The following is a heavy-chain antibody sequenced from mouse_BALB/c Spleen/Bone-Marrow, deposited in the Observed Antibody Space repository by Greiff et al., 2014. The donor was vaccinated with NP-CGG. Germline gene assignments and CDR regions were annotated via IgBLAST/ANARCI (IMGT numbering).Heavy chain of an antibody. CDR2: INPNNGVT. Sequence: VPLQQSGPELVKPGASVKISCKTSGYTFTEYSMHWVKQSHGKSLEWIGGINPNNGVTSYNQKFKDKATLTVDKSSNTAYMERRSLTSEDSAVYFCARWGWDFATGYWGQGTSVTVSS. J-gene: IGHJ4*01. D-gene: IGHD3-3*01. V-gene: IGHV1-26*01. CDR1: GYTFTEYS. CDR3: ARWGWDFATGY.